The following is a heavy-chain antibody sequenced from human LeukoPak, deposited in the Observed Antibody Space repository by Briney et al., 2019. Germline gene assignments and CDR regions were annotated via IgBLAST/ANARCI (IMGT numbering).Heavy chain of an antibody. CDR2: IYTSGST. CDR1: GGSISSGSYY. J-gene: IGHJ4*02. Sequence: PSETLSLTCTVSGGSISSGSYYWSWIRQPAGKGLEWIGRIYTSGSTNYNPSLKSRVTISVDTSKNQFSLKLSSVTAADTAVYYCARENKYEKGRLVWGQGTLVTVSS. D-gene: IGHD1/OR15-1a*01. CDR3: ARENKYEKGRLV. V-gene: IGHV4-61*02.